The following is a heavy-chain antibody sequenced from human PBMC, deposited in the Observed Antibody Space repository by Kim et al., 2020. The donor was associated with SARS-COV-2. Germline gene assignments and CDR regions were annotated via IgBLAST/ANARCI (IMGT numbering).Heavy chain of an antibody. Sequence: GYADSVKGRFTISRDNAKNSLYLQMNSLRAEDTALYYCAKAYSSSPPFDYWGQGTLVTVSS. CDR3: AKAYSSSPPFDY. J-gene: IGHJ4*02. D-gene: IGHD6-6*01. V-gene: IGHV3-9*01.